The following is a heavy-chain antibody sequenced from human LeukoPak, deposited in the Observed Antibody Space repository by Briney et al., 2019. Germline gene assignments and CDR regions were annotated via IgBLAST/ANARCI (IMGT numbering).Heavy chain of an antibody. D-gene: IGHD3-22*01. V-gene: IGHV4-39*07. CDR3: ARRAVVVIVGAFDI. CDR2: IYYSGRP. CDR1: GGSISSSSYY. J-gene: IGHJ3*02. Sequence: SETLSLTCTVSGGSISSSSYYWGWIRQPPGKGLEGIGSIYYSGRPYYNPSLKSRVTISVDTSKNQFSLKLSSVTAADTAVYYCARRAVVVIVGAFDIWGQGTMVTVSS.